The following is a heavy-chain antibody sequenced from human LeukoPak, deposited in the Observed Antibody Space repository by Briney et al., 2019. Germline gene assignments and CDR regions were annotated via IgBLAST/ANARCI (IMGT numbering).Heavy chain of an antibody. V-gene: IGHV1-69*06. CDR3: ARGRRGYSGYEDY. CDR2: NIPIFGTA. Sequence: ASVKVSCKASGGTFSSYAISWVRQAPGQGLEWMGGNIPIFGTANYAQKFQGRVTITADKSTSTAYMELSSLRSEDTAVYYCARGRRGYSGYEDYWGQGTLVTVSS. D-gene: IGHD5-12*01. CDR1: GGTFSSYA. J-gene: IGHJ4*02.